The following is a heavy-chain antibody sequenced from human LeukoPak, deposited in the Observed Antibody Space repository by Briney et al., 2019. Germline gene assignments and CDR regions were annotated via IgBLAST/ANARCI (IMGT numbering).Heavy chain of an antibody. CDR3: ARPRYCSGGSCYGIYYFDY. CDR2: INPNSGGT. CDR1: GYTFTGYY. Sequence: GASVKVSCKASGYTFTGYYMHWVRQAPGQGLEWMGWINPNSGGTSYAQKFQGRVAMTRDTSISTAYMELSRLRSDDTAVYYCARPRYCSGGSCYGIYYFDYWGQGTLVTVSS. J-gene: IGHJ4*02. D-gene: IGHD2-15*01. V-gene: IGHV1-2*02.